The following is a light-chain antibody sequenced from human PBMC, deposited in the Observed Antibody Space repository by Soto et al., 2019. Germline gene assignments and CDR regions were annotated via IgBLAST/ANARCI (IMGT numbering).Light chain of an antibody. V-gene: IGLV2-14*03. CDR2: DVT. CDR1: SSDVGGYDY. Sequence: QSALTQPASVSGSPGQSITISCTGTSSDVGGYDYVSWYQQHPGKAPKLMIFDVTNRPSGVSNRFSGSKSGNTASLTISGLRAEDEADYYCSSFRSTSTLPYVFGTGTKLTVL. J-gene: IGLJ1*01. CDR3: SSFRSTSTLPYV.